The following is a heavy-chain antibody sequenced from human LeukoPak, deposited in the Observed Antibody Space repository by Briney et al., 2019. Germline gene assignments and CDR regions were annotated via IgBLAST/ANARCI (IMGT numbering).Heavy chain of an antibody. Sequence: SETLSLTCTVSGGSISSYYWSWIRQPPGKGLECIGYIYYSGSTNYNPSLKSRVTISVDTSKNQFSLKLSSVTAADTAVYYCARPVCSGGSCYPFDYWGQGTLVTVSS. CDR2: IYYSGST. CDR1: GGSISSYY. CDR3: ARPVCSGGSCYPFDY. D-gene: IGHD2-15*01. V-gene: IGHV4-59*08. J-gene: IGHJ4*02.